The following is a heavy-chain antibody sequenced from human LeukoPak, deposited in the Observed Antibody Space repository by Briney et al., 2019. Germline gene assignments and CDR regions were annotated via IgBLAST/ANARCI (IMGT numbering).Heavy chain of an antibody. CDR2: ISYDGSIK. CDR3: AKNRGAGSHYYYHMNV. J-gene: IGHJ6*03. V-gene: IGHV3-30-3*02. CDR1: EFSFNNFA. Sequence: GSLRLSCAASEFSFNNFAMYWVRQAPGKGLEWVAVISYDGSIKYYADSVKGRFTISRDNSKNTLYLQLNSLRVEDTAVYYCAKNRGAGSHYYYHMNVWGKGTTVTVSS. D-gene: IGHD1-26*01.